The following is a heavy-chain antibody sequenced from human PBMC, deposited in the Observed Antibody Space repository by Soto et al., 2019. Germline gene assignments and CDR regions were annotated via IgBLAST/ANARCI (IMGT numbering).Heavy chain of an antibody. Sequence: GESLKISCQGFGYSFTTNWIGWVRQMPGKGLEWMGIIYPGDSDTKYSPSFQGPVTISADNSISTAYLQWDSLKASDTAIYYCAIRLHNSGYYFDYWGQGTLVTVSS. CDR1: GYSFTTNW. J-gene: IGHJ4*02. D-gene: IGHD6-25*01. CDR2: IYPGDSDT. CDR3: AIRLHNSGYYFDY. V-gene: IGHV5-51*01.